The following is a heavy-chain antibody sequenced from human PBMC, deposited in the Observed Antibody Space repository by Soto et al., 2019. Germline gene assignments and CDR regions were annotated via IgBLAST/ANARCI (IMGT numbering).Heavy chain of an antibody. D-gene: IGHD3-22*01. J-gene: IGHJ4*02. CDR3: ARGGSGYYFNY. CDR2: IYHSGST. CDR1: GGSISSGGYS. V-gene: IGHV4-30-2*01. Sequence: SSETLSLTCAVSGGSISSGGYSWSWIRQPPGKGLEWIGYIYHSGSTYYNPSLKSRVTISVDRSKNQFSLKLSSVTAADTAVYYCARGGSGYYFNYWGQGTLVTVSS.